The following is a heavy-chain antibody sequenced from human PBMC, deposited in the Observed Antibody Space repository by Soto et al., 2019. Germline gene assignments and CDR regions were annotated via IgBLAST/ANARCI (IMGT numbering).Heavy chain of an antibody. D-gene: IGHD2-15*01. CDR3: ARRVTPNGGYCSGGSCHYWIDP. CDR1: GYTFTSYG. Sequence: QVQLVQSGAEVKKPGASVKVSCKASGYTFTSYGISWVRQAPGQGLEWMGWISAYNGNTNYAQKLQGRVTMTTDTSTSTAYMELRSMRSDDTAVYDCARRVTPNGGYCSGGSCHYWIDPWGQGTLVTVSS. V-gene: IGHV1-18*01. CDR2: ISAYNGNT. J-gene: IGHJ5*02.